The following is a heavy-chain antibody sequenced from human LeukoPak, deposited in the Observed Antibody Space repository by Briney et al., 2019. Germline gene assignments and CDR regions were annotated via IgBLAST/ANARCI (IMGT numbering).Heavy chain of an antibody. Sequence: KTSETLSLTCAVSGGSISRNSWWSWVRQPPGKGLEWIGQVDHSGNPDYKSSLKSRVTISVDKSKNQFSLNLSSVTAADTAVYYCASSSSWYLKRFDYWGQGTLVTVSS. CDR3: ASSSSWYLKRFDY. J-gene: IGHJ4*02. V-gene: IGHV4-4*02. CDR2: VDHSGNP. D-gene: IGHD6-13*01. CDR1: GGSISRNSW.